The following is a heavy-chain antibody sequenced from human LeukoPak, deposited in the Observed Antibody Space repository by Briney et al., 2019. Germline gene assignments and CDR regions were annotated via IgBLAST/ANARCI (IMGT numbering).Heavy chain of an antibody. CDR2: INPNSGGT. CDR3: ARVFVGSGYWAPFDY. Sequence: ASVKVSCKASGYTFTSYYMHWVRQAPGQGLEWMGWINPNSGGTNYAQKFQGRVTMTRDTSISTAYMELSRLRSDDTAVYYCARVFVGSGYWAPFDYWGQGTLVTVSS. V-gene: IGHV1-2*02. D-gene: IGHD3-3*01. J-gene: IGHJ4*02. CDR1: GYTFTSYY.